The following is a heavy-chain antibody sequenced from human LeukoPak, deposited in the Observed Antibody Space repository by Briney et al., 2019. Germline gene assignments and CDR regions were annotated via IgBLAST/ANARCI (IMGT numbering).Heavy chain of an antibody. D-gene: IGHD6-13*01. CDR2: IYYSGST. CDR3: ARDRRIAAAGTGFDY. J-gene: IGHJ4*02. CDR1: GGSISSYY. Sequence: PSETLSLTCTVSGGSISSYYWSWIRQPPGKGLEWIGYIYYSGSTNYNPSLKSRVTISVDTSKNQFSLKLSSVTAADTAVYYCARDRRIAAAGTGFDYWGQGTLVTVSS. V-gene: IGHV4-59*01.